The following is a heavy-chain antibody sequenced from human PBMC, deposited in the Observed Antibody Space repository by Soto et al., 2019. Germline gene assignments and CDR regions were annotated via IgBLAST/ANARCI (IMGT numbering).Heavy chain of an antibody. CDR2: ISYDGSNK. Sequence: GGSLRLSCAASGFTFSSYGMHWVRQAPGKGLEWVAVISYDGSNKYYADSVKGRFTISRDNSKNTLYLQMNSLRAEDTAVYYCAKVNSNSVFVDYWRQGTLVTVSS. CDR3: AKVNSNSVFVDY. J-gene: IGHJ4*02. V-gene: IGHV3-30*18. D-gene: IGHD4-4*01. CDR1: GFTFSSYG.